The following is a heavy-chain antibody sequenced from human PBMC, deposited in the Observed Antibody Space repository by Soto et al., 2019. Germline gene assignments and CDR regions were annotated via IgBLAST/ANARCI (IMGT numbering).Heavy chain of an antibody. Sequence: QVQLQESGPGLVKPSETLSLTCTVSGGFVNSDTHSWSWIRQTPGKRLDWIGFIYSGGSTKNPSLRSRVTMSVDTSKNQFSLKLRSVIVADTAVYHCARFVRSCSATTCSTRADVWGQGITVTVSS. CDR3: ARFVRSCSATTCSTRADV. CDR1: GGFVNSDTHS. V-gene: IGHV4-61*01. J-gene: IGHJ6*02. CDR2: IYSGGST. D-gene: IGHD2-2*01.